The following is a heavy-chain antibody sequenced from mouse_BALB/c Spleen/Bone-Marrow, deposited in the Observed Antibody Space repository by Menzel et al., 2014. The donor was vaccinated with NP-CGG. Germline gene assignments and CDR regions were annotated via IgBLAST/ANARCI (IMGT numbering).Heavy chain of an antibody. CDR3: LTAGFDY. CDR1: GYTFTSYW. CDR2: FYPGNSDT. J-gene: IGHJ2*01. V-gene: IGHV1-5*01. D-gene: IGHD3-1*01. Sequence: VQLKQSGTVLARPGASVKMPCKASGYTFTSYWMHWIKQRPGQGLEWIGAFYPGNSDTIYNQKFKGKAKLTAVTSTSTAYMELSSLTNEDSAVYFCLTAGFDYWGQGTTLTVSS.